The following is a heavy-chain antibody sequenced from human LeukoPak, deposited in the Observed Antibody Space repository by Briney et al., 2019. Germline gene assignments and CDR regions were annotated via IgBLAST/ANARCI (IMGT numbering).Heavy chain of an antibody. CDR1: GFTFSSYA. Sequence: PGGSLRPSCAASGFTFSSYAMSWVRQAPGKGLEWVSGITSSGTSTFYADSVKGRSTISRDNSKNTLYLLMNSLRAEDTAVYYCAKDATAEWGQGTLVTVST. V-gene: IGHV3-23*01. J-gene: IGHJ4*02. CDR2: ITSSGTST. CDR3: AKDATAE.